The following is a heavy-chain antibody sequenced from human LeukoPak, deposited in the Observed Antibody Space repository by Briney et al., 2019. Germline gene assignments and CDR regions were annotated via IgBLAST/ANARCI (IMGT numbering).Heavy chain of an antibody. V-gene: IGHV3-30*18. D-gene: IGHD5-18*01. CDR3: AKDFLPMVMVDWFDY. CDR1: GFTFSSYG. CDR2: ISYDGSNK. J-gene: IGHJ4*02. Sequence: PGRSLRLSCAASGFTFSSYGMHWVRQAPGKGLEWVAVISYDGSNKYYADCVKGRFTISRDNSKNTLYLQMNSLRAEDTAVYYCAKDFLPMVMVDWFDYWGQGTLVTVCS.